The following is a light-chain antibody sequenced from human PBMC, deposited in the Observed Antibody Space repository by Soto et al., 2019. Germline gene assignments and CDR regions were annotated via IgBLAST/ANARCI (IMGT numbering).Light chain of an antibody. Sequence: DIQMTQSPSSLCASVGDRVTITCRASQSISTYVHWYQQKPGKAPNLLIDAASTLQRGGPSRFSGSGAGTDFTLTSSSLQPEDFATYFCPHGYSTPRTFGGGTKVEIK. CDR3: PHGYSTPRT. CDR2: AAS. J-gene: IGKJ4*01. V-gene: IGKV1-39*01. CDR1: QSISTY.